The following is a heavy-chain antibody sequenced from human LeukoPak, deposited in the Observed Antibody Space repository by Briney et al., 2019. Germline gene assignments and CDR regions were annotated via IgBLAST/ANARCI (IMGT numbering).Heavy chain of an antibody. D-gene: IGHD1-20*01. V-gene: IGHV3-30*14. CDR3: ARLGNWNVGY. J-gene: IGHJ4*02. CDR2: ISYDGSNK. CDR1: GFTFSSYA. Sequence: GGSLRLSCAASGFTFSSYAMHWVRQAPGKGLEWVAVISYDGSNKYYADSVKGRFTISRDNSKNTLYLQMNSLRAEDTAVYYCARLGNWNVGYWGQGTLVTVSS.